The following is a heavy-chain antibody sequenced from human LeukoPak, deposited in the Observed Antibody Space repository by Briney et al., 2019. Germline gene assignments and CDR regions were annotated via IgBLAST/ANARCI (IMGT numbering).Heavy chain of an antibody. V-gene: IGHV3-48*03. Sequence: GGSLRLSCPASGFTFSSYEMNWVRQAPGKGLEWVSYISSSGSTIYYADSVKGRFTISRDNAKNSLYLQMNSLRAEDTAVYYCANLGRGTTYYYYGMDVWGKGTTVTVSS. D-gene: IGHD1/OR15-1a*01. CDR1: GFTFSSYE. J-gene: IGHJ6*04. CDR2: ISSSGSTI. CDR3: ANLGRGTTYYYYGMDV.